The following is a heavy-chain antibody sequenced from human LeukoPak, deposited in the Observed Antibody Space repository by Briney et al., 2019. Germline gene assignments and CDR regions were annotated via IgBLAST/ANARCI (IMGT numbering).Heavy chain of an antibody. CDR2: ISGSGGST. CDR1: GFTFSSYA. CDR3: AKDHDSGGYGFDY. V-gene: IGHV3-23*01. D-gene: IGHD3-22*01. Sequence: GGSLRLSCAASGFTFSSYAMSWVRQAPGRGLWWVSAISGSGGSTYYADSVKGRFTISRDNSKNTLYIQMNSLRAEDTAVYYCAKDHDSGGYGFDYWGQGTLVTVSS. J-gene: IGHJ4*02.